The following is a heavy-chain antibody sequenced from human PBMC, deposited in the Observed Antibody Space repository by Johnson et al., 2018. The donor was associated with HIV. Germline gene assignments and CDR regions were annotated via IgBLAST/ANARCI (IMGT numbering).Heavy chain of an antibody. D-gene: IGHD3-3*01. V-gene: IGHV3-20*04. J-gene: IGHJ3*02. CDR2: LNWTGGST. CDR1: GFTFDDSG. CDR3: ARGTHILQFLERGAFDI. Sequence: VQLVVSGGGLVQPGGSLRLSCPASGFTFDDSGMSWVRQAPGTGLECVRGLNWTGGSTGSADSVKGRFTNSRDNDKNTLYMQRNSLRADDTALYYCARGTHILQFLERGAFDIWGQGTMVTVSS.